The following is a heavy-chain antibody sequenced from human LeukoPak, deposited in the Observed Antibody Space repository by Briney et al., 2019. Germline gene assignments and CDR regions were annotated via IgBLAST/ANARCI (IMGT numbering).Heavy chain of an antibody. D-gene: IGHD4-17*01. Sequence: ETLSLTSAVYGXSFSGYYWSWIRQPPGKGLEWIGEINHSGSSNYNPSLKSRVTMSVDTSKHQFSLKLSSVTAADTAVYYCARGEDGDYYFQHWGQGTLVTVSS. CDR1: GXSFSGYY. V-gene: IGHV4-34*01. CDR3: ARGEDGDYYFQH. CDR2: INHSGSS. J-gene: IGHJ1*01.